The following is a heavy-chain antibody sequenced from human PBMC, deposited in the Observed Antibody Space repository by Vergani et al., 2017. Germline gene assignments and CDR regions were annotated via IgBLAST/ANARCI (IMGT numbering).Heavy chain of an antibody. D-gene: IGHD2-2*02. Sequence: QVQLQESGPGLVKPSETLSLTCTVSGGSISSYYWSWIRQPAGKGLEWIGRIYTSGSTNYKPSLKSQVTMSVDTSKNQFSLKLSSVTAADTAVNYCAREAYCGSTSCYKDYYYMDVWSKGTTVTVSS. CDR1: GGSISSYY. J-gene: IGHJ6*03. CDR2: IYTSGST. CDR3: AREAYCGSTSCYKDYYYMDV. V-gene: IGHV4-4*07.